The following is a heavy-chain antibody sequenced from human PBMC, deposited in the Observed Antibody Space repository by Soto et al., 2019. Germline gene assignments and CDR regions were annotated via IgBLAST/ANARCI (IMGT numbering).Heavy chain of an antibody. J-gene: IGHJ6*02. V-gene: IGHV4-34*01. Sequence: SETLSLTCAVYGGSFSGYYWSWIRQPPGKGLEWIGEINHSGSTNYNPSLKSRVTISVDTSKNQFSLKLSSVTAADTAVYYCAVGFLELWYYYYGMDVWGQGTTVTVSS. CDR3: AVGFLELWYYYYGMDV. CDR1: GGSFSGYY. CDR2: INHSGST. D-gene: IGHD3-3*01.